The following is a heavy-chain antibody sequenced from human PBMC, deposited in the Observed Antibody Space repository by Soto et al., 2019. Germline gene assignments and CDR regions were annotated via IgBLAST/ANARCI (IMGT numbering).Heavy chain of an antibody. CDR2: IIPIFGTA. J-gene: IGHJ5*02. D-gene: IGHD3-3*01. CDR3: ARDSRIRFLEWLHNWFDP. V-gene: IGHV1-69*05. Sequence: SVKVSCKASGGTFSSYAISWVRQAPGQVLEWMGGIIPIFGTANYAQKFQGRVTITRDTSASTAYMELSSLRSEDTAVYYCARDSRIRFLEWLHNWFDPWGQGTLVTVSS. CDR1: GGTFSSYA.